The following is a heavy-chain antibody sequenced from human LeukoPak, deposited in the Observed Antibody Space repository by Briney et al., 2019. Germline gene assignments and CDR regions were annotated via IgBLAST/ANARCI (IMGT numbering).Heavy chain of an antibody. J-gene: IGHJ4*02. CDR3: AKGRYTSGGFDY. CDR1: GFTFSSYA. V-gene: IGHV3-30*04. D-gene: IGHD6-19*01. CDR2: ISYDGSNK. Sequence: GRSLRLSCAASGFTFSSYAIHWVRQAPGKGLEWVAVISYDGSNKYYADSVKGRFTISRDNSRNTLYLQMNSLRAEDTAVYYCAKGRYTSGGFDYWGQGTLVTVSS.